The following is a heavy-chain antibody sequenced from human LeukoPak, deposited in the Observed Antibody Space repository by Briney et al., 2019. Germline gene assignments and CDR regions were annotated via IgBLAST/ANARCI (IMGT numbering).Heavy chain of an antibody. D-gene: IGHD3-9*01. J-gene: IGHJ4*02. Sequence: PSETLSLTCAVYGGSFSGYYWSWIRQPPGKGLEWIGEINHSGSTNYNPSLKSRVTISVDTSKNQFSLKLSSVTAADTAVYYCARARTPVLRYFDWLGLRGWYFDYWGQGTLVTVSS. CDR2: INHSGST. V-gene: IGHV4-34*01. CDR3: ARARTPVLRYFDWLGLRGWYFDY. CDR1: GGSFSGYY.